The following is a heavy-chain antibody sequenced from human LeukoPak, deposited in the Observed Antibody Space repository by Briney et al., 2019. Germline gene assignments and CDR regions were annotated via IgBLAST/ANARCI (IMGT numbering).Heavy chain of an antibody. J-gene: IGHJ6*02. CDR2: IIPILGIA. Sequence: SVKVSCKASGGTFSSYAISWVRQAPGQGLEWMGRIIPILGIANYAQKFQGRVTITADKSTSTAYMELSSLRSEDTAVYYCARVTQQWLVPHYYYYGMDVWGQGTTVTVSS. D-gene: IGHD6-19*01. CDR1: GGTFSSYA. CDR3: ARVTQQWLVPHYYYYGMDV. V-gene: IGHV1-69*04.